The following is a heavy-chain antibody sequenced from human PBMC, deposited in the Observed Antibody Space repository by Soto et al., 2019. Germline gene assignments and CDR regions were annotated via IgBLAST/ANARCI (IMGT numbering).Heavy chain of an antibody. J-gene: IGHJ6*04. D-gene: IGHD3-16*02. CDR1: GGSISSGGYY. Sequence: SETLSLTCTVSGGSISSGGYYWSWIRQPPGKGLEWIGYIFYSGSTNYSPSLKSRVTISVDTSKIQFSLKLSSVTAADTAVYYCARTNYNYIWGSYPSRNFYSMDVWGKGTTVTVSS. CDR2: IFYSGST. V-gene: IGHV4-61*08. CDR3: ARTNYNYIWGSYPSRNFYSMDV.